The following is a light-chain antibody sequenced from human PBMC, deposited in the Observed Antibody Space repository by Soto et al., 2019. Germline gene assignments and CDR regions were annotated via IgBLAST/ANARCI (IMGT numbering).Light chain of an antibody. CDR1: SSDVAGYNY. CDR2: EVT. CDR3: SSYTTSTTPGVL. Sequence: QSALTQPASVSGSPGQSITISCTGTSSDVAGYNYVSWYQQHPGTAPKLMIYEVTNRPSGVSNRFSGSKSGNTASLTISGLQAEDEADYYCSSYTTSTTPGVLFGGGTQLTVL. V-gene: IGLV2-14*01. J-gene: IGLJ2*01.